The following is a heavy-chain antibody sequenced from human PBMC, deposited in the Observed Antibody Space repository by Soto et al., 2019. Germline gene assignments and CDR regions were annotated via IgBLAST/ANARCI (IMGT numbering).Heavy chain of an antibody. CDR2: IYYSGST. V-gene: IGHV4-31*03. J-gene: IGHJ4*02. Sequence: QVQLQESGPGLVKPSQTLSLTCTVSGGSISSGGYYWSWIRQHPGKGLEWIGYIYYSGSTYYNPSLKSRVTLSVDTSKNQFSLKLSSVTAADTAVYYCARADEYSYGYYFDYWGQGTLVTVSS. CDR3: ARADEYSYGYYFDY. CDR1: GGSISSGGYY. D-gene: IGHD5-18*01.